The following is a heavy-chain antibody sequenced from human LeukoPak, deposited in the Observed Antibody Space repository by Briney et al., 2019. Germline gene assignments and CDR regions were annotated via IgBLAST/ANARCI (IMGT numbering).Heavy chain of an antibody. Sequence: SGPALVKPTQTLTLTCTFSGFSLSTSGMRVSWIRQLPGKALEWLARIDWDDDKFYSTSLKTRLTISKDTSKNQMVLTMTNMDPVGTATYYCARTLDYGGNTGFDYWGQGTLVTVSS. V-gene: IGHV2-70*04. D-gene: IGHD4-23*01. J-gene: IGHJ4*02. CDR2: IDWDDDK. CDR3: ARTLDYGGNTGFDY. CDR1: GFSLSTSGMR.